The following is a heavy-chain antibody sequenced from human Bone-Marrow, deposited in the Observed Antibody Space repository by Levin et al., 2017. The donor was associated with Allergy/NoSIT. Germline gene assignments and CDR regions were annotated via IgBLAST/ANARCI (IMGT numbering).Heavy chain of an antibody. CDR2: IRSKAFRGTP. V-gene: IGHV3-49*03. CDR1: GFTFGDYS. CDR3: TRDGNNDFWSPSNWFDC. D-gene: IGHD3-3*01. J-gene: IGHJ4*02. Sequence: PGGSLRLSCTASGFTFGDYSMSWFRQAPGQGLEWVSFIRSKAFRGTPEYAASVKGRFTISRDDSKGVAYLQMNSLKTEDTAVYYCTRDGNNDFWSPSNWFDCWGQGTVVTVSS.